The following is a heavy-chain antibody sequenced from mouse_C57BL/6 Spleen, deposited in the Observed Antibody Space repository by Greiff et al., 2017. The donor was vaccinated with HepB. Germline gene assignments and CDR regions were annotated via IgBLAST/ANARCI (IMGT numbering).Heavy chain of an antibody. CDR2: ISSGGDYI. Sequence: EVKLMESGEGLVKPGGSLKLSCAASGFTFSSYAMSWVRQTPEKRLEWVAYISSGGDYIYYADTVKGRFTISRDNARNTLYLQMSSLKSEDTAMYYCTGGYYGNYYAMDYWGQGTSVTVSS. CDR1: GFTFSSYA. J-gene: IGHJ4*01. D-gene: IGHD2-1*01. CDR3: TGGYYGNYYAMDY. V-gene: IGHV5-9-1*02.